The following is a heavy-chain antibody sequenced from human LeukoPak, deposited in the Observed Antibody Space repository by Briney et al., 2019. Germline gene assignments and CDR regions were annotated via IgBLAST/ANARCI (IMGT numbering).Heavy chain of an antibody. CDR3: ARAGHNSNSGGYDF. D-gene: IGHD3-22*01. CDR2: IDPDTGDT. V-gene: IGHV1-2*02. Sequence: ASVKVSCKSSGYTFIDHYLHWVRQAPGQGLESLGWIDPDTGDTNYPQKFQGRVTTTRDTSSSTAYMELNRLRSDDTAVYYCARAGHNSNSGGYDFWGLGTLVTVSS. CDR1: GYTFIDHY. J-gene: IGHJ4*02.